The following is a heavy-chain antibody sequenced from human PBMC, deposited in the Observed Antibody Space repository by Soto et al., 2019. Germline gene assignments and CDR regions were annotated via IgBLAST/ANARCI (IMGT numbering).Heavy chain of an antibody. J-gene: IGHJ4*02. V-gene: IGHV3-30-3*01. CDR3: ARDGPVTAYLGIVDY. CDR1: GFTFSSYA. CDR2: ISYDGSNK. Sequence: QVQLVESGGGVVQPGRSLRLSCAASGFTFSSYAMHWVRQAPGQGLEWVAGISYDGSNKYYADSVKGRFTMSRDNSKNTLYLQMNSLRAEDTAVYYCARDGPVTAYLGIVDYWGQGTPVTVSS. D-gene: IGHD2-21*02.